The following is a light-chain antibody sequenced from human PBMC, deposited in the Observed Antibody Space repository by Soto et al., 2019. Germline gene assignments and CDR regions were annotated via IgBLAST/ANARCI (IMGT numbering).Light chain of an antibody. CDR1: QSISSY. J-gene: IGKJ1*01. CDR2: AAS. V-gene: IGKV1-39*01. Sequence: DIQMTQSPSSLSASVGDRVTITCRASQSISSYLNWYQQKPGKAPKRLIYAASSLQSGVPSRFSGSRSGTDFSLTISSLQPEDFATYYCQQSYSTPPTFGQGTKVEIK. CDR3: QQSYSTPPT.